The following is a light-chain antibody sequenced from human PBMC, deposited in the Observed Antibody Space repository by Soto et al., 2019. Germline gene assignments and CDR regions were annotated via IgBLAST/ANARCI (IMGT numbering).Light chain of an antibody. Sequence: DIQLTQSPSFLSASVGDRVTITCRASQGIRDFLAWYQQKPGKAPKLLIYAASTLQAGVPTRFSGFASGTEFTLTINNLQPADSATYYCQQFHVYPLTFGGGPKVEIK. CDR2: AAS. CDR3: QQFHVYPLT. V-gene: IGKV1-9*01. CDR1: QGIRDF. J-gene: IGKJ4*01.